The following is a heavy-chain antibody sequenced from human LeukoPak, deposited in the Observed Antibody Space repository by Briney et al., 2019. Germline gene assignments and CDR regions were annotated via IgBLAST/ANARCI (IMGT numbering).Heavy chain of an antibody. Sequence: GGSLRLSCAASGFPFSSYVMRWVRQDPGKGLQWVSAISGSGDSTDYADSVKGRFTISRDNSKNILFLQMSSLRADDTAIYYCARQVGFCSDSTCYFDYWGQGALVTVSS. CDR2: ISGSGDST. CDR3: ARQVGFCSDSTCYFDY. J-gene: IGHJ4*02. D-gene: IGHD3-22*01. V-gene: IGHV3-23*01. CDR1: GFPFSSYV.